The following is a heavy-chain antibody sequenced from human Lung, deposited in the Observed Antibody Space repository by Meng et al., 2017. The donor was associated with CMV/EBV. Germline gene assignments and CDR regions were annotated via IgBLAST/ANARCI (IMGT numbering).Heavy chain of an antibody. V-gene: IGHV3-48*03. J-gene: IGHJ4*02. CDR3: ARMYSGSRPFDA. D-gene: IGHD3-10*01. Sequence: SCAASGFTFSNYEMHWVRQAPGKGLKWVAYISLSEATVHYADSVKGRFTISRDNAKNFLYLQMNSLRAEDTAVYYCARMYSGSRPFDACGQGTLVTVSS. CDR1: GFTFSNYE. CDR2: ISLSEATV.